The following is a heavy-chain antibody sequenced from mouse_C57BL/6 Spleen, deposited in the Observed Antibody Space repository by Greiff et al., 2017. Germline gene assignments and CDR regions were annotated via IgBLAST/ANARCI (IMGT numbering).Heavy chain of an antibody. D-gene: IGHD1-1*01. CDR3: ARVYYGSSYGY. V-gene: IGHV1-43*01. CDR2: INPSTGGT. J-gene: IGHJ2*01. Sequence: VQLQQSGPELVKPGASVKISCKASGYSFTGYYMHWVKQSSEKSLEWIGEINPSTGGTSYNQKFKGKATLTVDKSSSTAYMRLKSLTSEDSAVYCCARVYYGSSYGYWGQGTTLTVSS. CDR1: GYSFTGYY.